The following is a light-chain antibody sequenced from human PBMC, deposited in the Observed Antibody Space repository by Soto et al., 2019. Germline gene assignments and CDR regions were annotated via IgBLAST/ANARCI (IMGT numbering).Light chain of an antibody. Sequence: EIVLTQSPATLSLSPGERATLSCGASQSVSGYLAWYQQKPGLAPRLVIYDVSRRATGIPDRFSGSGSGTDFTLTISRLEPEDFAVYYCQQYASSTALTFGGGTKVDIK. CDR2: DVS. J-gene: IGKJ4*01. CDR1: QSVSGY. V-gene: IGKV3D-20*01. CDR3: QQYASSTALT.